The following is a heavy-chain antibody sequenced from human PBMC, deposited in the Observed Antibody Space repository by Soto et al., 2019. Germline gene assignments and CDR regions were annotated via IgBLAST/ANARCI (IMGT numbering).Heavy chain of an antibody. CDR2: MGYNGYT. CDR3: ASLNFDILTGYYAFDL. J-gene: IGHJ3*01. V-gene: IGHV4-59*08. Sequence: SETLSLTCTVSGGSISSYYCSWFRQPPGQGPEWIGYMGYNGYTSYNPSLRSRVTISLDTSKNQFSLKLSSVTAADTAIYYCASLNFDILTGYYAFDLWGQGTMVTVSS. D-gene: IGHD3-9*01. CDR1: GGSISSYY.